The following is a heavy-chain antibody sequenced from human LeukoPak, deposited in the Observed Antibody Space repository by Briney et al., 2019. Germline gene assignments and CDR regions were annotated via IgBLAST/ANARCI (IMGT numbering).Heavy chain of an antibody. CDR1: GNFLHHSYF. Sequence: SETLSLTCAQSGNFLHHSYFRRWLRQPPGKELEWIGSIYNSGSTHYNPSLKSLVTVSVDTSMNQFSLKLSAVTAADTAVEYCARNSSGNYFDYWGQGTLVTVSS. CDR2: IYNSGST. J-gene: IGHJ4*02. CDR3: ARNSSGNYFDY. V-gene: IGHV4-38-2*01. D-gene: IGHD1-26*01.